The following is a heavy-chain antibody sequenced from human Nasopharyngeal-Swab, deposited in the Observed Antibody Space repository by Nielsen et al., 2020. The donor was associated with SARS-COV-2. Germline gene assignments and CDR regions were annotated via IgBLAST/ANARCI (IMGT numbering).Heavy chain of an antibody. D-gene: IGHD3-9*01. V-gene: IGHV1-8*01. CDR1: GYTFTSYD. J-gene: IGHJ4*02. Sequence: ASVQVSCKASGYTFTSYDINWVRPAPAQGLEWMGWMNPNSGNTGYAQKFQGRVTMTRNTSISTAYMELSSLRSEDTAVYYCARGLARTYYDILTGYTYFDYWGQGTLVTVSS. CDR2: MNPNSGNT. CDR3: ARGLARTYYDILTGYTYFDY.